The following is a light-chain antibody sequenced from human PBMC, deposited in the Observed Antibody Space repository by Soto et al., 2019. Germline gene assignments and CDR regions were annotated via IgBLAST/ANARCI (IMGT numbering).Light chain of an antibody. J-gene: IGKJ4*01. Sequence: EIVLTQSPATLSLSPGERAALSCRASQGGGRLLAWYHQKPGQAPRLLIYDASNRDTGIPARFSGSGSATDFTLAIDNLEPEDFAVYYCQQRGGWPLTFGGGTKVEIK. V-gene: IGKV3-11*01. CDR1: QGGGRL. CDR2: DAS. CDR3: QQRGGWPLT.